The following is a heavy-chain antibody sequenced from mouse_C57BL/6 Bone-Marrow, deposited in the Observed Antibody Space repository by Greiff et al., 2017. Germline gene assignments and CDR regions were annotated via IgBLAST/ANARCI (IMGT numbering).Heavy chain of an antibody. D-gene: IGHD2-2*01. CDR2: IVPEPGGP. Sequence: VQLQQSGAELVRPGASVTLSCKVSGYTFTDYEMTWVKQTPVHGLAWIGAIVPEPGGPAYNQKFKGKAILSEDKSSSTPYMELRNLTSEDSAVYYCSRGGYECCFADWGQGTLVTVSA. CDR1: GYTFTDYE. J-gene: IGHJ3*01. CDR3: SRGGYECCFAD. V-gene: IGHV1-15*01.